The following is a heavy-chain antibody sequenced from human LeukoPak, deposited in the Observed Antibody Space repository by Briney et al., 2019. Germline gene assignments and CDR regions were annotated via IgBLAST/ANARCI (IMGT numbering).Heavy chain of an antibody. V-gene: IGHV3-23*01. J-gene: IGHJ5*02. CDR2: ISGSGGST. CDR1: GFTFSSYA. Sequence: PGGSLRLSCAASGFTFSSYAMSWVRQAPGKGLEWVAAISGSGGSTYYADSVKGRFTISRDNSKNTLYLQMNSLRAEDTAVYYCAKDRIAVAAPGWFDPWGQGTLVTVSS. CDR3: AKDRIAVAAPGWFDP. D-gene: IGHD6-19*01.